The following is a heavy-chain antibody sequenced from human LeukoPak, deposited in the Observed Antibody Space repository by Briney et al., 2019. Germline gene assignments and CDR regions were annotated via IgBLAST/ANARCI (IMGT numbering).Heavy chain of an antibody. Sequence: PGGSLRLSCAASGFTLSSYWMHWVRQAPGKGLVWVSRINSDGSSTSYADSVKGRFTISRDNAKNTLYLQMNSLRAEDTAVYYCARGGTISSYYFDYWGQGTLVTVSS. J-gene: IGHJ4*02. D-gene: IGHD6-6*01. CDR1: GFTLSSYW. CDR2: INSDGSST. CDR3: ARGGTISSYYFDY. V-gene: IGHV3-74*01.